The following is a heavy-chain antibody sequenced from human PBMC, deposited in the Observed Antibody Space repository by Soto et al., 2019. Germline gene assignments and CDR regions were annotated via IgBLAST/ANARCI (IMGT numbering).Heavy chain of an antibody. J-gene: IGHJ6*02. D-gene: IGHD3-10*01. V-gene: IGHV3-30-3*01. Sequence: VQLVESGGGVVQPGRSLRVSCAASGFTLTTYSMHWVRQAPGKGLEWVALITYDGNKDYYTDSVKGLFTLSRDNSKNIVFLQMNSLRPEDTAVYYCARGSHLYYTLDLWGQGTTVTVSS. CDR1: GFTLTTYS. CDR3: ARGSHLYYTLDL. CDR2: ITYDGNKD.